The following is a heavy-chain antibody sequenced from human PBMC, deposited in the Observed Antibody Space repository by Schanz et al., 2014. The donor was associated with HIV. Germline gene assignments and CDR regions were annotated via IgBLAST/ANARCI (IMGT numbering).Heavy chain of an antibody. CDR2: ISESGGPT. V-gene: IGHV3-23*01. D-gene: IGHD3-22*01. CDR1: GFNFNNYA. J-gene: IGHJ4*02. CDR3: AKPEYDSRGNSQSHFDY. Sequence: EVQLLESGGGLEQPGGSLRLSCAASGFNFNNYAMTWVRQAPGKGLEWVSSISESGGPTYYADSVNGRFTISRDNSKNTLYLQMTTLRIDDTAVYYCAKPEYDSRGNSQSHFDYWGQGTLVTVSS.